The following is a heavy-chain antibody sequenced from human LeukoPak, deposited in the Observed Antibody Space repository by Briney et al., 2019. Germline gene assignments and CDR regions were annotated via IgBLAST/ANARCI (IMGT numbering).Heavy chain of an antibody. CDR3: ARQHSSGWYYFDY. Sequence: SETLSLTCTVSGGFTIYYWSWIRQPPGKGLEWIGYINYSGSTSYNPSLKSRVTISVDTSRDQFSLKLTSVTAADTAVYYCARQHSSGWYYFDYWGQGTLVTVSS. V-gene: IGHV4-59*08. CDR2: INYSGST. D-gene: IGHD6-19*01. CDR1: GGFTIYY. J-gene: IGHJ4*02.